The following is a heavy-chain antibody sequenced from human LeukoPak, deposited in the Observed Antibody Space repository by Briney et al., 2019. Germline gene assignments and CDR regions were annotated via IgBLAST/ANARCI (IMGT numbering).Heavy chain of an antibody. CDR3: ASVPLRAGYCTNGVCSPYFDY. J-gene: IGHJ4*02. Sequence: ASVKVSCKASGYTFTSYGISWVRQAPGQGLEWMGWINPNSGGTNYAQKFQGRVTMTRDTSISTAYMELSRLRSDDTAVYYCASVPLRAGYCTNGVCSPYFDYWGQGTLVTVSS. CDR2: INPNSGGT. D-gene: IGHD2-8*01. V-gene: IGHV1-2*02. CDR1: GYTFTSYG.